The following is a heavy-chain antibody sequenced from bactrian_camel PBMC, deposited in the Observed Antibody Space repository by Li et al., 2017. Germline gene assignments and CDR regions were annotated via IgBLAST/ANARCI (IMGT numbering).Heavy chain of an antibody. D-gene: IGHD4*01. Sequence: QLVESGGGSVQPGESLRLSCPVPGSTSTTCGTDWYRRDIGGKRREWVASITSGGTKTYAAGLESRFTLSRDKVNNTVYLQMDDLQVEDTAVYYCAADLSPYSDCSDRRIGYWGQGTQVTVS. V-gene: IGHV3S53*01. CDR2: ITSGGTK. CDR3: AADLSPYSDCSDRRIGY. J-gene: IGHJ6*01. CDR1: GSTSTTCG.